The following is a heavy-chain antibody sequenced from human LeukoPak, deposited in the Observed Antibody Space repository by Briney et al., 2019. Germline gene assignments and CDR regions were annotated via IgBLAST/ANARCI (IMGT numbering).Heavy chain of an antibody. CDR2: ISSSGTTI. Sequence: GGSLRLSCAASGFPFSTYEMNWVRQAPGKGLEWISYISSSGTTIFYADSVKGRFTISRDNAKNSLFLQMDSLRVEDSAFYYCVRSFGFVPWGQGTLVTVSS. CDR3: VRSFGFVP. J-gene: IGHJ5*02. V-gene: IGHV3-48*03. CDR1: GFPFSTYE.